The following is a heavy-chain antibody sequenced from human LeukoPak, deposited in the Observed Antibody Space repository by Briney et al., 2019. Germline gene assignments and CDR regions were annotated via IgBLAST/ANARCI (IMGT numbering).Heavy chain of an antibody. CDR3: AKGTGATSSSGYYGAFNI. V-gene: IGHV3-30*02. CDR1: GFTFSSYG. J-gene: IGHJ3*02. CDR2: IHYDGSNK. D-gene: IGHD3-22*01. Sequence: GGSLRLSCAASGFTFSSYGMHWVRQAPGKGLEWVAFIHYDGSNKYYADSVKGRFTISRDNSKNTLYLPMNSLRAEDTAAYYCAKGTGATSSSGYYGAFNIWGQGTMVTVSS.